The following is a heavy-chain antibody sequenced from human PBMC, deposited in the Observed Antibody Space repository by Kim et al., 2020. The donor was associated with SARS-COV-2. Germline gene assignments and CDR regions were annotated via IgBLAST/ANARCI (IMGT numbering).Heavy chain of an antibody. CDR1: GASISTTSDY. Sequence: SETLSLTCTVSGASISTTSDYWGWVRQSPGKGLEWVGTISYRGNTYYNPSRKTRLTISVDTSNNQFSLKLNSVTAADTAVYYCAVSTGYYQGLDYWGQGTLVTVSS. J-gene: IGHJ4*02. CDR3: AVSTGYYQGLDY. CDR2: ISYRGNT. D-gene: IGHD6-19*01. V-gene: IGHV4-39*01.